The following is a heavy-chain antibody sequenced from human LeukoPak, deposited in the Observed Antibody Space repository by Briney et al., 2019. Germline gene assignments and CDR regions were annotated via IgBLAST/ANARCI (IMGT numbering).Heavy chain of an antibody. CDR1: GFTFSNYG. D-gene: IGHD3-22*01. CDR2: IWYDGSNK. V-gene: IGHV3-33*01. Sequence: PGGSLRLSCAASGFTFSNYGMHWVGQAPGKGLEWVAVIWYDGSNKYYADSVKGRFIISRDNSKNTLYLQMNSLRAEDTAVYYCARDISGYYYFDYWGQGTLVTVSS. J-gene: IGHJ4*02. CDR3: ARDISGYYYFDY.